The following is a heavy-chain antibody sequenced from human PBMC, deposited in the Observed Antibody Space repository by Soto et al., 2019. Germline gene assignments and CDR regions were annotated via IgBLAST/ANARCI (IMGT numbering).Heavy chain of an antibody. V-gene: IGHV3-30*18. CDR1: GFTFSSYG. Sequence: GGSLRLSCAASGFTFSSYGMHWVRQAPGKGLEWVAVISYDGSNKYYADSVKGRFTISRDNSKNTLYLQMNSLRAEDTAVYYCAKGYSGYANFDYWGQGTLVTVSS. J-gene: IGHJ4*02. D-gene: IGHD5-12*01. CDR2: ISYDGSNK. CDR3: AKGYSGYANFDY.